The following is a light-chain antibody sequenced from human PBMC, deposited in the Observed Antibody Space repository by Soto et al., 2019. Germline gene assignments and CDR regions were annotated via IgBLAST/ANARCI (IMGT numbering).Light chain of an antibody. CDR1: SSDVGNYNV. Sequence: QSVLTQPASVSGSPGQSITISCTGTSSDVGNYNVVSWYQQHPGKAPKLMIYEAKKRPSGVSNRFSGSKSGNTASLTISGLQAEDEADYYCCSYAGSSTPVLFGGGTKLTVL. J-gene: IGLJ2*01. CDR3: CSYAGSSTPVL. V-gene: IGLV2-23*01. CDR2: EAK.